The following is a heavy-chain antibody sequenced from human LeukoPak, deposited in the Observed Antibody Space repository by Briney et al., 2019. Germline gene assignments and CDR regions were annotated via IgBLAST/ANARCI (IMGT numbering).Heavy chain of an antibody. CDR3: ARNYGRYFDY. V-gene: IGHV5-51*01. CDR1: GYSFPNSW. J-gene: IGHJ4*02. CDR2: IYPGDSDT. Sequence: ESLKISCKGSGYSFPNSWIGWVRQMPGKGLEWMGIIYPGDSDTRYSPSFQGQVTISADKSISTAYLQWSSLKASDSAMYYCARNYGRYFDYWGQGTLVTVSS. D-gene: IGHD4-17*01.